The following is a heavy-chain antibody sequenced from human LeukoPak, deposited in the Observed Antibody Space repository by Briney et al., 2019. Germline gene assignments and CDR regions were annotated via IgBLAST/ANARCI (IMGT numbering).Heavy chain of an antibody. Sequence: ASVKVSCKASGYTFTDYYMHWVRQAPGQGFEWMGWINPNDGDTNYAQKFQGRVTMTRDTSISTAYMELSRLRSDDTAVYYCARSGRDGYNWVYWGQGTLVTVSS. CDR3: ARSGRDGYNWVY. CDR1: GYTFTDYY. V-gene: IGHV1-2*02. CDR2: INPNDGDT. D-gene: IGHD5-24*01. J-gene: IGHJ4*02.